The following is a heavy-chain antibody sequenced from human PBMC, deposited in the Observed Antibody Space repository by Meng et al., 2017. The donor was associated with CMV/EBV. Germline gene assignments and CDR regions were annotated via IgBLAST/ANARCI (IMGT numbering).Heavy chain of an antibody. V-gene: IGHV1-2*02. CDR1: GYTFTGYY. CDR2: INPNSGGT. Sequence: ASVKVSCKASGYTFTGYYMHWVRPAPGQGLEWMGWINPNSGGTNYAQKFQGRVTMTRDTSISTAYMELSRLRSDDTAVYYCAKEGAAAGLTNYYYGMDVWGQGTTVTVSS. J-gene: IGHJ6*02. D-gene: IGHD6-13*01. CDR3: AKEGAAAGLTNYYYGMDV.